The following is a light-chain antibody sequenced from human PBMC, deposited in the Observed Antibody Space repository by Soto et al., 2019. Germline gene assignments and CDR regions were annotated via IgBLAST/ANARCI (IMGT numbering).Light chain of an antibody. Sequence: DIQMTQSPSSLSASVGDRVTITCRASQDISNYLSWYLQKPGKVPKLLIYGASTLQSGVPSRFSGSGSGTDFTLTISSLQTEDVATYYCQNYIRAPWTFGQGTKVESK. CDR2: GAS. CDR1: QDISNY. CDR3: QNYIRAPWT. J-gene: IGKJ1*01. V-gene: IGKV1-27*01.